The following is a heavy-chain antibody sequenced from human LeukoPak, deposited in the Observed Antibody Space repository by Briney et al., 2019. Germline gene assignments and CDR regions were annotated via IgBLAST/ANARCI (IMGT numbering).Heavy chain of an antibody. CDR1: GFTFSSYE. CDR2: ISSSGSTI. V-gene: IGHV3-48*03. Sequence: GGSLRLSCAASGFTFSSYEMNWVRQAPGKGLEWVSYISSSGSTIYYADSVKGRFTISRDNAKNSLYLQMNSLRAEDTAVYYCARAIASGWEDFYYYYYMGVWGKGTTVTISS. D-gene: IGHD6-19*01. CDR3: ARAIASGWEDFYYYYYMGV. J-gene: IGHJ6*03.